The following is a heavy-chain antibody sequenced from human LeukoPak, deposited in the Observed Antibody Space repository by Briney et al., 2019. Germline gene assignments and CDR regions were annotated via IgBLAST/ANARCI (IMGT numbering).Heavy chain of an antibody. CDR2: INTNTGNP. D-gene: IGHD5-18*01. V-gene: IGHV7-4-1*02. J-gene: IGHJ4*02. CDR1: GYTFTSYA. CDR3: AREAYSSAYYFDH. Sequence: ASVKVSCKASGYTFTSYAMNWVRQAPGQGLEWMGWINTNTGNPSYARGFTGRFVFSLDTSVSAAYLQISSLKAEDTAVYYCAREAYSSAYYFDHWGQGTLVTVSS.